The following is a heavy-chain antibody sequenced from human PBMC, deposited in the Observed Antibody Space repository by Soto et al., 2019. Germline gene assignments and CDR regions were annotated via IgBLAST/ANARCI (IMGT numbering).Heavy chain of an antibody. D-gene: IGHD1-7*01. V-gene: IGHV4-34*01. Sequence: SETLSLTCAVYGGSFSGYYWSWIRQPPGKGLEWIGEINHSGSTNYNPSLKSRVTISVDTSKNQFSLKLSSVTAADTAVYYCARDRTSLRYYYGMDVWGQGTTVTVSS. J-gene: IGHJ6*02. CDR2: INHSGST. CDR1: GGSFSGYY. CDR3: ARDRTSLRYYYGMDV.